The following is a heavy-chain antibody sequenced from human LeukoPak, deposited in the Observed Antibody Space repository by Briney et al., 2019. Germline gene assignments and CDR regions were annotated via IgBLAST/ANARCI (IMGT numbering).Heavy chain of an antibody. CDR3: ARDEMGNSTPDY. CDR2: ISYDGSNK. Sequence: GRSLRLSCAASGFTFSSYAMHWVCQAPGKRLEWVAVISYDGSNKYYADSVKGRFTISRDNSKNTLYLQMNSLRAEDTAVYYCARDEMGNSTPDYWGQGTLVTVSS. J-gene: IGHJ4*02. CDR1: GFTFSSYA. D-gene: IGHD1-7*01. V-gene: IGHV3-30-3*01.